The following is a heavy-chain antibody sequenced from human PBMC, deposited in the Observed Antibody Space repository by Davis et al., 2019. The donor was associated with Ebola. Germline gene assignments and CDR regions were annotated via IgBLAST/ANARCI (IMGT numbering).Heavy chain of an antibody. D-gene: IGHD3-10*01. V-gene: IGHV3-23*01. J-gene: IGHJ6*02. CDR3: AKVGSGLTGNYYGMDV. CDR2: ISGSGGST. Sequence: GESLKISCAASGFTFSSYAMSWVRQAPGKGLEWVSAISGSGGSTYYADSVKGRFTISRDNSKNTLYLQMNSLRAEDTAVYYCAKVGSGLTGNYYGMDVWGQGTTVTVSS. CDR1: GFTFSSYA.